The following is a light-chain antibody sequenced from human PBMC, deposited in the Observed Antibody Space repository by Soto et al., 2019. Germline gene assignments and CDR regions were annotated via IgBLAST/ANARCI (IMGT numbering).Light chain of an antibody. CDR2: DAS. CDR3: QQSFTSPLT. CDR1: QSVGRF. J-gene: IGKJ4*01. Sequence: DIQMTQSPSSLSASPGDRVTITCRASQSVGRFLNWHQQKPGKAPNLLINDASTMRTGIPSRFSGSGSGTDFNLTINSLQPEDFATYFCQQSFTSPLTFGQGTKVDI. V-gene: IGKV1-39*01.